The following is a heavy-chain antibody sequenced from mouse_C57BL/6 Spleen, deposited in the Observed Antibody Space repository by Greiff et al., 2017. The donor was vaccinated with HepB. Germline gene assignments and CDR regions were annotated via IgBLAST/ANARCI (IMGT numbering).Heavy chain of an antibody. CDR3: ASHPSHDGSSYSFDY. CDR1: GYTFTSYW. CDR2: IHPNSGST. Sequence: QVHVKQPGAELVKPGASVKLSCKASGYTFTSYWMHWVKQRPGQGLEWIGMIHPNSGSTNYNEKFKSKATLTVDKASSTAYMQLSSLTSEDSAVYYCASHPSHDGSSYSFDYWGQGTTLTVSA. J-gene: IGHJ2*01. V-gene: IGHV1-64*01. D-gene: IGHD1-1*01.